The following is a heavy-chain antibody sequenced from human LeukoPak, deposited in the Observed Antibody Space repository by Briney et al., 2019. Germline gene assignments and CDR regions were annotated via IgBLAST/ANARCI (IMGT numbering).Heavy chain of an antibody. Sequence: GASVKVSCKASGYTFTDYYIHWVRQAPGQGLEWMGWINPNSGGTNYAQRFQGRVTMTRDTSTSTVYMELSSLRSEDTAVYYCARAGGLTSTPESCYFDYWGQGTLVTVSS. D-gene: IGHD2/OR15-2a*01. CDR2: INPNSGGT. CDR3: ARAGGLTSTPESCYFDY. V-gene: IGHV1-2*02. CDR1: GYTFTDYY. J-gene: IGHJ4*02.